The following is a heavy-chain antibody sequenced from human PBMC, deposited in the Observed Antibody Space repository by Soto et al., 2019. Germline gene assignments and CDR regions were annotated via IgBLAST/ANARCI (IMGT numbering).Heavy chain of an antibody. J-gene: IGHJ4*02. CDR1: GDSISSYY. Sequence: SETLSLTCTVSGDSISSYYWSWIRQPPGKGLELIGYIYYSGSANYNPSLKSRVTISVDTSKNQFSLKLSSVTAADTAVYYCARAYSYGYGLYFDYWGQGTLVTVSS. CDR3: ARAYSYGYGLYFDY. CDR2: IYYSGSA. D-gene: IGHD5-18*01. V-gene: IGHV4-59*08.